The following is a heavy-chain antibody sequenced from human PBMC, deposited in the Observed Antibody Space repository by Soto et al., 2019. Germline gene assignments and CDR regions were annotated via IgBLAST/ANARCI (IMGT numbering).Heavy chain of an antibody. J-gene: IGHJ4*02. Sequence: QVQLVESGGGVVQPGRSLRLSCAASGFTFSSYGMHWVRQAPGKGLEWVAVISYDGSNKYYADSVKGRFTISRDNSQNTLYLQMNSLRAEDSAVYYCANCVAGSCCWGQGTLVTVSS. D-gene: IGHD6-19*01. CDR3: ANCVAGSCC. CDR1: GFTFSSYG. V-gene: IGHV3-30*18. CDR2: ISYDGSNK.